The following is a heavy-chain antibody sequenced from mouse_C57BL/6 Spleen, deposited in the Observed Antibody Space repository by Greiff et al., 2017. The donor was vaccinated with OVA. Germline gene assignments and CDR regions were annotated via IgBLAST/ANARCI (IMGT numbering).Heavy chain of an antibody. CDR1: GYAFSSYW. D-gene: IGHD3-2*02. J-gene: IGHJ4*01. Sequence: VQLQQSGAELVKPGASVKISCKASGYAFSSYWMNWVKQRPGKGLEWIGQIYPGDGDTNYNGKFKGKATLTADKSSSTAYMQLSSLTSEDSAVYFCARGGRRDSSGYYYAMDYWGQGTSVTVSS. CDR2: IYPGDGDT. V-gene: IGHV1-80*01. CDR3: ARGGRRDSSGYYYAMDY.